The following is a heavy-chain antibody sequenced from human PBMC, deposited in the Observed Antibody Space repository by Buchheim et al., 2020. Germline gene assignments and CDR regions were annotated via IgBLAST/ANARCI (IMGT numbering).Heavy chain of an antibody. CDR2: IKSDGSST. CDR1: GFTFSSYS. D-gene: IGHD3-10*01. Sequence: EVQLVESGGGLVQPGGSLRLSCAASGFTFSSYSMNWVRQAPGKGLVWVSRIKSDGSSTTYADSVKGRFTISRDNAKNTLYLQMNSLRAEDTAVYYCARVGFYGLGSFYNAPFDDWGQGTL. CDR3: ARVGFYGLGSFYNAPFDD. V-gene: IGHV3-74*02. J-gene: IGHJ4*02.